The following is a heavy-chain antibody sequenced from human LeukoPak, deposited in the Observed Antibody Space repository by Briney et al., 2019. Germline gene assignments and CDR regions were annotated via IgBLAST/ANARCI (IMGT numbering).Heavy chain of an antibody. CDR2: IIPILGIA. CDR3: AGEAPLDYCSSTSCSYYFDY. J-gene: IGHJ4*02. CDR1: GGTFSSYA. D-gene: IGHD2-2*01. Sequence: SVKVSCKASGGTFSSYAISWVRQAPGQGLEWMGRIIPILGIANYAQKFQGRVTITADKSTSTAYMELSSLRSEDTAVYYCAGEAPLDYCSSTSCSYYFDYWGQGTLVTVSS. V-gene: IGHV1-69*04.